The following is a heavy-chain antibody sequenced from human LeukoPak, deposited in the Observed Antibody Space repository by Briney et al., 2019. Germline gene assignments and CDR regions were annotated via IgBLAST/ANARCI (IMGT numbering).Heavy chain of an antibody. CDR1: GFTFSSYS. CDR2: ISSSSSYI. Sequence: GGSLRLSCAASGFTFSSYSMNWVRQAPGKGLEWVSSISSSSSYIYYADSVKGRFTISRDNAKNSLYLQMNSLRAEDTAVYYCARGRAHDAFDIWGQGTMVTVCS. V-gene: IGHV3-21*01. J-gene: IGHJ3*02. CDR3: ARGRAHDAFDI.